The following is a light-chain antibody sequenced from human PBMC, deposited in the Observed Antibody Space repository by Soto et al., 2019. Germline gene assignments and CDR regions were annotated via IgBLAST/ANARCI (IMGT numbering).Light chain of an antibody. CDR2: DAF. J-gene: IGKJ4*01. CDR3: QQRNGWPLT. CDR1: QNVGNG. Sequence: EIVLTQSPATLSLSPGERAILSCRASQNVGNGLAWYQQKPGQAPRLLISDAFNRATGIPARFSGSGSGIDFTLTISSLEPEDFAVYYCQQRNGWPLTFGGGTKVEI. V-gene: IGKV3-11*01.